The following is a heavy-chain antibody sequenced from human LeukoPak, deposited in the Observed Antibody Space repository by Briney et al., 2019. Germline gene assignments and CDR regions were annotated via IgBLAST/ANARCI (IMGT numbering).Heavy chain of an antibody. CDR2: FDPEDGET. D-gene: IGHD5-12*01. CDR3: ATALSGYDLGKDS. CDR1: GYTLTELS. J-gene: IGHJ4*02. Sequence: GASVKVFCKVSGYTLTELSMHWVRQAPGKGLEWMGGFDPEDGETIYAQKFQGRVTMTEDTSTDTAYMELSSLRSEDTAVNYCATALSGYDLGKDSWGQGTLVTVSS. V-gene: IGHV1-24*01.